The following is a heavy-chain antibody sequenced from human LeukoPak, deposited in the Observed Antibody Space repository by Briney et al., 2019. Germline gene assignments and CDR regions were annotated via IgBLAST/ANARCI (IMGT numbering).Heavy chain of an antibody. Sequence: GGSLRLSCAASGFTFSNAWMSWVRQAPGKGLEWVGRIKSKTGGGTTDYAAPVKGRFTISRDDSKNTLYLQMNSLKTEDTAVYYCTTGLSYWGQGTLVTVSS. D-gene: IGHD4/OR15-4a*01. CDR3: TTGLSY. V-gene: IGHV3-15*01. CDR1: GFTFSNAW. CDR2: IKSKTGGGTT. J-gene: IGHJ4*02.